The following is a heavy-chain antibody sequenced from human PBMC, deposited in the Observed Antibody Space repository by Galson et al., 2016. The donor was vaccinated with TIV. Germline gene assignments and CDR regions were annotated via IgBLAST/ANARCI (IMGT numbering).Heavy chain of an antibody. J-gene: IGHJ4*02. CDR2: ISHDRSDK. D-gene: IGHD6-19*01. CDR3: ARQWQSYYLDY. V-gene: IGHV3-33*01. Sequence: SLRLSCAASGFTFGSYGMHWVRQAPGKGLEWVAMISHDRSDKYYGDSVKGRFTISRDNSKNNLYLQMNSLPAEDTAVYYCARQWQSYYLDYWGQGTLVTVSS. CDR1: GFTFGSYG.